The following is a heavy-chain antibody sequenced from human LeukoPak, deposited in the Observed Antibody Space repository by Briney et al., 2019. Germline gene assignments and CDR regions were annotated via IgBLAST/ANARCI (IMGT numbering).Heavy chain of an antibody. J-gene: IGHJ5*02. D-gene: IGHD2-2*01. V-gene: IGHV4-4*07. CDR3: ARWGTYASTSNWFDP. Sequence: SETLSLTCIVSGGSINSYWSWIRQPAGKGLEWIGRISGSGTITYNPALQSRLTISVDTSKNQFSLSLGSVTAADTAVYYCARWGTYASTSNWFDPWGQGTLVTVSS. CDR1: GGSINSY. CDR2: ISGSGTI.